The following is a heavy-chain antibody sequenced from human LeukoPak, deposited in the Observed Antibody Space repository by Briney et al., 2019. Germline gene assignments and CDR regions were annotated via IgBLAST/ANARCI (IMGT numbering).Heavy chain of an antibody. CDR2: IKQDGSEK. D-gene: IGHD6-6*01. CDR3: ARDEYSKDY. Sequence: GGSLRLSCAASGFTFSSYAMSWVRQAPGKGLEWVANIKQDGSEKYYVDSVKGRFTISRDNAKNSLYLQMNSLRAEDTAVYYCARDEYSKDYWGQGTLVTVSS. J-gene: IGHJ4*02. CDR1: GFTFSSYA. V-gene: IGHV3-7*01.